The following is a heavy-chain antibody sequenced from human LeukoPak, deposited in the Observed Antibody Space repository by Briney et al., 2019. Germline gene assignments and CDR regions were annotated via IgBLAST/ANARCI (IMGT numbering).Heavy chain of an antibody. V-gene: IGHV4-31*03. CDR1: GGSISSGGYY. CDR2: IYYSGST. D-gene: IGHD3-22*01. J-gene: IGHJ4*02. CDR3: ASDRRYYYDSSGVLDY. Sequence: SETLSLTCTVSGGSISSGGYYWSWTRQHPGKGLEWIGYIYYSGSTYYNPSLKSRVTISVDTSKNQFSLKLSSVTAADTAVYYCASDRRYYYDSSGVLDYWGQGTLVTVSS.